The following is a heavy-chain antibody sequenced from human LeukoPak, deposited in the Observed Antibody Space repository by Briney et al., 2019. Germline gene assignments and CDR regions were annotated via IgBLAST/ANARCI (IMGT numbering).Heavy chain of an antibody. CDR3: ARGADITMIVGDAFDI. CDR1: GFTFSSYS. CDR2: ISSSSSYI. Sequence: GGSLRLSCAASGFTFSSYSMNRVRQAPGKGLEWVSSISSSSSYIYYADSVKGRFTISRDNAKNSLYLQMNSLRAEDTAVYYCARGADITMIVGDAFDIWGQGTMVTVSS. V-gene: IGHV3-21*01. J-gene: IGHJ3*02. D-gene: IGHD3-22*01.